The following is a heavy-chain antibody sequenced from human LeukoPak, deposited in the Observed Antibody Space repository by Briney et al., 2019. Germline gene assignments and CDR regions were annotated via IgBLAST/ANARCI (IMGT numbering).Heavy chain of an antibody. Sequence: GGSLRLSCAASGFTFSSYWMDWVRQAPGKGLEWVANLKPDGRDKYYTASVKGRFTITRDNAKGSLYLQMNSLRAEDTAVYYCVRDLDFWGQGTLVTVSS. CDR2: LKPDGRDK. CDR1: GFTFSSYW. J-gene: IGHJ4*02. V-gene: IGHV3-7*05. CDR3: VRDLDF.